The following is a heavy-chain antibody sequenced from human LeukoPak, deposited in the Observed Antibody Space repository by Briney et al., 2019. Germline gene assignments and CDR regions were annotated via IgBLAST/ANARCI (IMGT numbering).Heavy chain of an antibody. Sequence: SETLSLTCSVSNGAVKNYYWTWIRQPPRQGLEWIGNFLYSGTTTYRASLDSRLIISVDNSKNTVSLRLFSVTAADTAVYYCAALVYSGSRYHFDTWGQGTLVTVSS. CDR1: NGAVKNYY. J-gene: IGHJ4*02. CDR2: FLYSGTT. CDR3: AALVYSGSRYHFDT. V-gene: IGHV4-59*02. D-gene: IGHD1-26*01.